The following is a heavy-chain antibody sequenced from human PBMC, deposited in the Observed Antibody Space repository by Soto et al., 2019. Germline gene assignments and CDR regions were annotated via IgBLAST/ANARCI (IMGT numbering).Heavy chain of an antibody. V-gene: IGHV3-64*01. CDR2: ISSNGGST. CDR3: ARGLSYLRYFDWLIDY. J-gene: IGHJ4*02. Sequence: GGSLRLSCAASGFTFSSYAMHWVRQAPGKGLEYVSAISSNGGSTYYANSVKGRFTISRDNSKNTLYLQMGSLRAEDMAVYYCARGLSYLRYFDWLIDYWGQGTLVTVSS. D-gene: IGHD3-9*01. CDR1: GFTFSSYA.